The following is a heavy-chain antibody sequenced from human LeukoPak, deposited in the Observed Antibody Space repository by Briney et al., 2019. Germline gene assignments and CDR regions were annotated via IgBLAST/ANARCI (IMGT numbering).Heavy chain of an antibody. J-gene: IGHJ4*02. D-gene: IGHD2-2*01. CDR1: GFTFSSSA. Sequence: GGSLRLSCVASGFTFSSSAMNWVRQAPGKGLEWVAVISYDGSNKYYADSVKGRFTISRDNSKNTLYLQMNSLRAEDTAVYYCAKDQGSTSFDYWGQGTLVTVSS. CDR3: AKDQGSTSFDY. V-gene: IGHV3-30*18. CDR2: ISYDGSNK.